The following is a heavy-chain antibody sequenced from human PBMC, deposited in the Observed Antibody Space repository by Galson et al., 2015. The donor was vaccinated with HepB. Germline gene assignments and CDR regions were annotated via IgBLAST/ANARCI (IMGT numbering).Heavy chain of an antibody. CDR1: GFTFSDYT. J-gene: IGHJ4*02. V-gene: IGHV3-23*01. Sequence: SLRLSCAASGFTFSDYTMNWIRQAPGQGLEWVSSISSTRGGTDYADFVKGRFTISRDNSKNTLYLQMDSLRAEDTAIFYCAKGDSSAWPYCFDSWGQGTLVTVSS. D-gene: IGHD6-19*01. CDR2: ISSTRGGT. CDR3: AKGDSSAWPYCFDS.